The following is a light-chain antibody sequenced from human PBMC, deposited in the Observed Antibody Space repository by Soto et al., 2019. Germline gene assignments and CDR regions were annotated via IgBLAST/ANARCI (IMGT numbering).Light chain of an antibody. CDR3: QQYSDWPPWT. CDR1: QAVNTR. V-gene: IGKV3-11*01. Sequence: EIVLTQSPATLSSFPGERATLSCRASQAVNTRLAWYQHKPGQAPRLLIYLTSNRATGIPARFSGSGSGTDFTLTISSLEPEDFAVYYCQQYSDWPPWTFGQGTKVDIK. J-gene: IGKJ1*01. CDR2: LTS.